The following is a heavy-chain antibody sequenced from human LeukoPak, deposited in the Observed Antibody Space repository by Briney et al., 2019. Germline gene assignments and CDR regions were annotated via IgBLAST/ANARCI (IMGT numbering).Heavy chain of an antibody. D-gene: IGHD2-2*01. J-gene: IGHJ5*02. CDR3: ARRVVVVPAAGWFDP. Sequence: GASVKVSFKSSGYTFTSYGISWVRQPPGQGLEWMGCISAYNGNTNYAQKLQGRVNMTTDTSTSTAYMELRSLRSDDTAVYYCARRVVVVPAAGWFDPWGQGTLVTVSS. CDR2: ISAYNGNT. V-gene: IGHV1-18*01. CDR1: GYTFTSYG.